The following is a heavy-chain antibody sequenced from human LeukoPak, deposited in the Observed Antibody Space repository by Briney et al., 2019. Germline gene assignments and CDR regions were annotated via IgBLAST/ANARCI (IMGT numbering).Heavy chain of an antibody. CDR1: GYTFTGYY. CDR2: ISAYNGNT. V-gene: IGHV1-18*04. CDR3: ARSYGDYEGVVGY. D-gene: IGHD4-17*01. Sequence: ASVKVSCKASGYTFTGYYMHWVRQAPGQGLEWMGWISAYNGNTNYAQKLQGRDTMTTDTSTSTAYMELRSLRSDDTAVYYCARSYGDYEGVVGYWGQGTLVTVSS. J-gene: IGHJ4*02.